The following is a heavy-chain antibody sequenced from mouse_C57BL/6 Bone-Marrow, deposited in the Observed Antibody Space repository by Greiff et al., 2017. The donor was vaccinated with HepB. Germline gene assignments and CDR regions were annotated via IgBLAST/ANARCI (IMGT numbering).Heavy chain of an antibody. J-gene: IGHJ3*01. CDR3: ARHGLYYDYDPAWFAY. Sequence: VQLQQSGAELVKPGASVKLSCTASGYTFTEYTIHWVKQRSGQGLEWIGWFYPGSGSIKYNEKFQDKATLTADKSSSTVYMELSRLTSEDSAVYFGARHGLYYDYDPAWFAYWGQGTLVTVSA. D-gene: IGHD2-4*01. CDR2: FYPGSGSI. V-gene: IGHV1-62-2*01. CDR1: GYTFTEYT.